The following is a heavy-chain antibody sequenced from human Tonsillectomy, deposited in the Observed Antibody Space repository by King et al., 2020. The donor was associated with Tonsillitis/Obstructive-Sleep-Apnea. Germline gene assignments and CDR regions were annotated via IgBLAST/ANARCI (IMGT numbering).Heavy chain of an antibody. Sequence: VQLVESGGGVVQPGRSLRLSCAASGFTFSSYAMHWVRQAPGKGLEGVAVISYDGSNKYYADSVKGRFTISRDNSKNTLYLQMNSLRAEDTAVYYCARSANYDSSGYYQKFDYWGQGPLVTVSS. V-gene: IGHV3-30*04. CDR3: ARSANYDSSGYYQKFDY. CDR1: GFTFSSYA. CDR2: ISYDGSNK. J-gene: IGHJ4*02. D-gene: IGHD3-22*01.